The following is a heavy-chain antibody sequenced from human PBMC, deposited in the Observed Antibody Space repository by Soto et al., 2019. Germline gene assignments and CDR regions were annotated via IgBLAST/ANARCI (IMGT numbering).Heavy chain of an antibody. D-gene: IGHD3-22*01. CDR2: IIPIFGTA. V-gene: IGHV1-69*06. J-gene: IGHJ4*01. CDR1: GGTFSSYA. Sequence: QVQLVQSGAEVKKPGSSVKVSCKASGGTFSSYAISWVRQAPGQGLEWMGGIIPIFGTANYAQKCQGRVTITADKSTSTAYMELSSLSSEDTAVYYCARGVSYYDSSGYSVDYWGHGSLVTVSS. CDR3: ARGVSYYDSSGYSVDY.